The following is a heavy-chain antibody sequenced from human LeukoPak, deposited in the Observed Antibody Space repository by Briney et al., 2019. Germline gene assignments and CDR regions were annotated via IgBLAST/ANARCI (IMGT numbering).Heavy chain of an antibody. Sequence: PGGSLRLSCEASGFIFRSYEMNWVRQAPGKGLEWVSYISSGGSTIYYADSVKGRFTISRDNAENTLYLQMNSLRAEDTAVYYCARDFNSILRGDCWGQGTLVTVSS. CDR3: ARDFNSILRGDC. D-gene: IGHD3-10*01. V-gene: IGHV3-48*03. CDR2: ISSGGSTI. CDR1: GFIFRSYE. J-gene: IGHJ4*02.